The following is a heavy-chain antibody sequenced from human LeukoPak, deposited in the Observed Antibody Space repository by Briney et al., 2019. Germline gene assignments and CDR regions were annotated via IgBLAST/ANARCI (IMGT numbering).Heavy chain of an antibody. CDR1: GGTFSSYA. V-gene: IGHV1-69*13. CDR3: ARGRITIFGVVTPYYFDY. D-gene: IGHD3-3*01. J-gene: IGHJ4*02. Sequence: SVKVSCKASGGTFSSYAISWVRQAPGQGPEWMGGIIPIFGTANYAQKFQGRVTITADESTSTAYMELSSLRSEDTAVYYCARGRITIFGVVTPYYFDYWGQGTLVSVSS. CDR2: IIPIFGTA.